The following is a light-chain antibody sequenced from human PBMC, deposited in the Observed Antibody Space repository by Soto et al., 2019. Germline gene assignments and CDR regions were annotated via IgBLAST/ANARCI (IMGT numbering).Light chain of an antibody. J-gene: IGLJ2*01. CDR1: SSDVGGYNY. V-gene: IGLV2-8*01. CDR2: EVT. CDR3: QSHDSSLRVV. Sequence: QSVLTQPPSASGSPGQSVTISCTGTSSDVGGYNYVSWYQQHPGKAPKLMIYEVTKRPSGVPDRFSGSKSGNTASLTVSGLQAEDEADYYCQSHDSSLRVVFGGGTKLTVL.